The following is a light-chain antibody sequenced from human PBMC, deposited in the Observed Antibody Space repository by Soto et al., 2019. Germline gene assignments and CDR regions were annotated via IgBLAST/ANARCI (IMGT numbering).Light chain of an antibody. CDR2: AAS. J-gene: IGKJ4*01. V-gene: IGKV1-39*01. CDR1: QSISRY. Sequence: DIQMTPSPSTLSATVGDRVTITCRASQSISRYLNWYQQRPGKAPKFLIYAASNLQIGVPSRFSGSGFGTDFTLPINSPQPEDFATYYVQQRHSTPLTFGGGTKGDIK. CDR3: QQRHSTPLT.